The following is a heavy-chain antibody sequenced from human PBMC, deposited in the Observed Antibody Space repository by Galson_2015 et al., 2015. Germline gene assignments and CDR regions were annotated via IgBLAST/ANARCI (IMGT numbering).Heavy chain of an antibody. CDR3: ARFAAAGTHFDY. CDR2: IDWDDDK. Sequence: PALVKPTQTLTLTCTFPGFSLSTSGMRVSWIRQPPGKALEWLARIDWDDDKFYSTSLKTRLTISKDTSKNQVVLTMTNMDPVDTATYYCARFAAAGTHFDYWGQGTLVTVSS. J-gene: IGHJ4*02. D-gene: IGHD6-13*01. V-gene: IGHV2-70*04. CDR1: GFSLSTSGMR.